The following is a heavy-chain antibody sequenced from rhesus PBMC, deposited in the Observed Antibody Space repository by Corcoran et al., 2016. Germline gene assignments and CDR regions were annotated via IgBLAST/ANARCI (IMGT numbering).Heavy chain of an antibody. J-gene: IGHJ4*01. CDR1: GDSISSSY. CDR3: ATGDTAGTVTFFDY. D-gene: IGHD5-42*01. V-gene: IGHV4-169*02. CDR2: IYVSGSST. Sequence: QLQLQESGPGLVKPSETLSVTCAVSGDSISSSYWSWIRQAPGKWLDWIVYIYVSGSSTNYNPSLKSRVTLSVDTSKNQLSLKLSSVTTADTAVYYCATGDTAGTVTFFDYWGQGVLVTVSS.